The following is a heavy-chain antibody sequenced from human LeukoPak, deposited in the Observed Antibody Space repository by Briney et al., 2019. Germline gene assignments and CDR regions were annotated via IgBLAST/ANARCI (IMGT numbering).Heavy chain of an antibody. V-gene: IGHV3-33*01. CDR2: IWYDGSNK. CDR1: GFTFSKYT. Sequence: PGGSLRLSCAASGFTFSKYTMHWVRQAPGMGLEWVAVIWYDGSNKYYADSVKGRFTISRDNSRNTMYLQLNSLRADDTAVYYCARDADSGSFDNWGQGTLVTVSS. CDR3: ARDADSGSFDN. J-gene: IGHJ4*02. D-gene: IGHD3-22*01.